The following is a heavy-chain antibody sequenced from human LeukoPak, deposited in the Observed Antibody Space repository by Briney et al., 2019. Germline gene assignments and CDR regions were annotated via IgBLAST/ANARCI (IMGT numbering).Heavy chain of an antibody. D-gene: IGHD6-19*01. Sequence: SGESLKISCKGSGYSFTSYWISWVRQMPGKGLEWMGRIDPSDSYTNYSPSFQGHVTISADKSISTAYLQWSSLKASDTAMYYCARWAQWTVDYWGQGTLVTVSS. V-gene: IGHV5-10-1*01. CDR2: IDPSDSYT. CDR3: ARWAQWTVDY. CDR1: GYSFTSYW. J-gene: IGHJ4*02.